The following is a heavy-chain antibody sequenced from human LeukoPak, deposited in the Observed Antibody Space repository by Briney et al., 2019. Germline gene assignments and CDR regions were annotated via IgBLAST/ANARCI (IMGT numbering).Heavy chain of an antibody. CDR2: IYTSGGT. Sequence: PSETLSLTCTVSGGSISSGSYYWSWIRQPAGKGLEWIGRIYTSGGTNYNPSLKSRVTISVDTSKNQFSLKLSSVTAADTAVYYCARENRGLLWFGESQGDNWFDPWGQGTLVTVSS. J-gene: IGHJ5*02. CDR3: ARENRGLLWFGESQGDNWFDP. CDR1: GGSISSGSYY. D-gene: IGHD3-10*01. V-gene: IGHV4-61*02.